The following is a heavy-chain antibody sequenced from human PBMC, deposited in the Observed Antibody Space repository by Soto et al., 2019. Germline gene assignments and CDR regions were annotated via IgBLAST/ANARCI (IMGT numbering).Heavy chain of an antibody. Sequence: ASVKVSCKASGYTFTICGISWVRQAPGQGLEWLGWINTHNGNTNYAQNLQGRVIMTADTSTSTAYMELRSLRSDDTAIYYCTREGSAPYYYYGMDAWGQGTTVTVSS. D-gene: IGHD3-10*01. J-gene: IGHJ6*02. CDR1: GYTFTICG. CDR2: INTHNGNT. CDR3: TREGSAPYYYYGMDA. V-gene: IGHV1-18*01.